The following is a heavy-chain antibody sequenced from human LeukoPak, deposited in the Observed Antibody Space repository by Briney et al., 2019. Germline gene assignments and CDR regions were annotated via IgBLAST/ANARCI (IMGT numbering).Heavy chain of an antibody. CDR2: ISPNGGST. CDR1: GFTFSNCA. J-gene: IGHJ6*02. CDR3: VKAIPDTSGWSPYYYGMDV. D-gene: IGHD6-19*01. Sequence: GGSLRLSCSASGFTFSNCALHWVRQAPGKGLEYFSAISPNGGSTYYADSVKGRFTISRDNSKDTLYLHMSSLRAEDTAVYYCVKAIPDTSGWSPYYYGMDVWGQGTTVTVSS. V-gene: IGHV3-64D*08.